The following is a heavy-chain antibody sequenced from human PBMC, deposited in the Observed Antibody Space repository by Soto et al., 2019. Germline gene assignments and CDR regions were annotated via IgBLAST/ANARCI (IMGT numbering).Heavy chain of an antibody. D-gene: IGHD1-20*01. CDR1: GDSVSNYC. Sequence: PSETLSLTCTVSGDSVSNYCWSWIHQPAGRGLEWIGRVYSSGATNYNPSLNGRVTMSVDTSRNQFSLRLSSVTAADTAIYYCTKGPNWNYYYYGVDVWGQGTAVTVSS. V-gene: IGHV4-4*07. CDR2: VYSSGAT. CDR3: TKGPNWNYYYYGVDV. J-gene: IGHJ6*02.